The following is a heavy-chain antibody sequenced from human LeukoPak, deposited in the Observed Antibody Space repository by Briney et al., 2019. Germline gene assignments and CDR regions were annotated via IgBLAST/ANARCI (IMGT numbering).Heavy chain of an antibody. V-gene: IGHV4-38-2*02. CDR1: GYSISSGYY. Sequence: SETLSLTCTVSGYSISSGYYWGWIRQPPGKGLEWIGSIYHSGSTYYNPSLKSRVTISVDTSKNQFSLKLSSVTAADTAVYYCASALVEVYAFDIWGQGTMVTVSS. J-gene: IGHJ3*02. CDR3: ASALVEVYAFDI. D-gene: IGHD2-8*01. CDR2: IYHSGST.